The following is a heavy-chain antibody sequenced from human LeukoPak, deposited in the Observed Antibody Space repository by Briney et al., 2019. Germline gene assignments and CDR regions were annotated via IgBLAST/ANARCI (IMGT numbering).Heavy chain of an antibody. V-gene: IGHV4-59*12. Sequence: SETLSLTCTVSGGSISSYYWSWIRQPPGKGLEWIGYIYYSGSTNYNPSLKSRVTMSVDTSKNQFSLKLSSVTAADTAVYYCARTAYYYDSSGYYYVSAFDIWGQGTMVTVSS. D-gene: IGHD3-22*01. J-gene: IGHJ3*02. CDR3: ARTAYYYDSSGYYYVSAFDI. CDR2: IYYSGST. CDR1: GGSISSYY.